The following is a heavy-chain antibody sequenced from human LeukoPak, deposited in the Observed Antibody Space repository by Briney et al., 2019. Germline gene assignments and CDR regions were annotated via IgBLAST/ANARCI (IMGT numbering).Heavy chain of an antibody. CDR3: ARDRSPNEDCSGGSCYSGYFDY. CDR1: GFTVSSNY. J-gene: IGHJ4*02. V-gene: IGHV3-53*01. Sequence: GGSLRLSCAASGFTVSSNYMSWVRQALGKGLEWVSVIYSGGSTYYADSVKGRFTISRDNSKNTLYLQMNSLRAEDTAVYYCARDRSPNEDCSGGSCYSGYFDYWGQGTLVTVSS. D-gene: IGHD2-15*01. CDR2: IYSGGST.